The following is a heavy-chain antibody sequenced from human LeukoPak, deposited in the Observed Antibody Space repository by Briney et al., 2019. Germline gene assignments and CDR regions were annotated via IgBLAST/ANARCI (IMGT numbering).Heavy chain of an antibody. CDR1: GGSFSGYY. Sequence: SETLSLTCAVYGGSFSGYYWSWIRQPPGKGLEWIGEMNHSGSTNYNPSLKSRVTISVDMSKNQFSLKLSSVTAADTAVYYCARERDGSGTLRGLDYWGQGTLVTVSS. CDR2: MNHSGST. CDR3: ARERDGSGTLRGLDY. V-gene: IGHV4-34*01. D-gene: IGHD3-10*01. J-gene: IGHJ4*02.